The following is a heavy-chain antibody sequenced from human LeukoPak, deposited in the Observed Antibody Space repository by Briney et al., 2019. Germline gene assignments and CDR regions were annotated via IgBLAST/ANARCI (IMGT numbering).Heavy chain of an antibody. CDR3: ATGAPGTSFDY. V-gene: IGHV3-30*19. D-gene: IGHD1-14*01. CDR2: MSYDGSNK. Sequence: GGSLRLSCAASGFTFSSYGMHWVRQAPGQGLEWVAVMSYDGSNKYYADSVKGRFTISRDNSENTLYLQMNSLRTEDTAVYFCATGAPGTSFDYWGQGTLVTVSS. CDR1: GFTFSSYG. J-gene: IGHJ4*02.